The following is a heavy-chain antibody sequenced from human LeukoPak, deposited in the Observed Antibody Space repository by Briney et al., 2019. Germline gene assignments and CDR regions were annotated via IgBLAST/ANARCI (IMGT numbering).Heavy chain of an antibody. Sequence: GGSLRLSCAASGFTFYSYAMSWVRQAPGKGLEWVAHIKEDGGEKHYVDPVKGRFTISRDNAKNSLYLQMNSLRAEDTAMYYCVRDRGYCSGGTCYALWDYWGQGTLVTVSS. CDR3: VRDRGYCSGGTCYALWDY. CDR1: GFTFYSYA. D-gene: IGHD2-15*01. J-gene: IGHJ4*02. CDR2: IKEDGGEK. V-gene: IGHV3-7*01.